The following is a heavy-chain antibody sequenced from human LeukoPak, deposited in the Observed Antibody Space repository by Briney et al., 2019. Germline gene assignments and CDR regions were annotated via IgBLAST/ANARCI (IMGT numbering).Heavy chain of an antibody. Sequence: SETLSLTCAVYGGSFSGYYWSWIRQPPGKGLEWIGEINHSGSTNYNPSLKSRVTMSVDTSKNQFSLKLSSVTAADTAVYYCARDLRFGGSDYWGQGTLVTVSS. CDR1: GGSFSGYY. J-gene: IGHJ4*02. CDR3: ARDLRFGGSDY. CDR2: INHSGST. V-gene: IGHV4-34*01. D-gene: IGHD3-16*01.